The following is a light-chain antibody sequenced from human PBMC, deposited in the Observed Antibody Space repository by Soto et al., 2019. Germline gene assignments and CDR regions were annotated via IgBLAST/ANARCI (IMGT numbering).Light chain of an antibody. J-gene: IGKJ5*01. CDR2: DAS. CDR1: QSVSSY. CDR3: QQHETLIT. V-gene: IGKV3-11*01. Sequence: EIVLTQSPATLSLSPAQRATLSGRASQSVSSYLLWYQQKPGQTPRLLIYDASNRATGIPARFSGSGSETDFTLTISRLEPEDFAVYYCQQHETLITFGQGTRLEN.